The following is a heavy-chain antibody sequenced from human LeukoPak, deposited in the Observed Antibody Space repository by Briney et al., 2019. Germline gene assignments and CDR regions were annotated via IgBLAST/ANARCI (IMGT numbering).Heavy chain of an antibody. D-gene: IGHD4-17*01. V-gene: IGHV4-59*01. CDR2: IYYSGGT. Sequence: SETLSLTCTVSGGSISSYYWSWIRQPPGKGLEWIGYIYYSGGTNYNPSLKSRVTISVDTSKNQFSLKLSSVTAADTAVYYCARDLSIPYYGDYGWAFDIWGQGTMATVSS. J-gene: IGHJ3*02. CDR3: ARDLSIPYYGDYGWAFDI. CDR1: GGSISSYY.